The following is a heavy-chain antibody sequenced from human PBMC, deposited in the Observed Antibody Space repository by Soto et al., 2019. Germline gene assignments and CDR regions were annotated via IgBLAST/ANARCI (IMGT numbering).Heavy chain of an antibody. Sequence: SETLSLTCAVDGGSFSGYYLSWIRPPPGKGLEWIGEINHSGSTNYNPSLKSRVTISVDTSKNQFSLKLSSVTAADTAVYYCARGSTVTTTVAGIFDYWGQGTLVTVSS. CDR1: GGSFSGYY. CDR2: INHSGST. D-gene: IGHD4-17*01. V-gene: IGHV4-34*01. J-gene: IGHJ4*02. CDR3: ARGSTVTTTVAGIFDY.